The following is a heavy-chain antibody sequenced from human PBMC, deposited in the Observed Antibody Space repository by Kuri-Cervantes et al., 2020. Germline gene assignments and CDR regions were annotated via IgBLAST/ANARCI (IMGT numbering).Heavy chain of an antibody. Sequence: GGSLRLSCAASGFTFSSYGMHWVRQAPGKGLEWVAVIWDDGSNKYYADSVKGRLTISRDNSKNTLYLQMNSLRAEDTAVYYCAKEDYAMNYWGQGTLVTVSS. J-gene: IGHJ4*02. V-gene: IGHV3-33*06. CDR3: AKEDYAMNY. CDR2: IWDDGSNK. CDR1: GFTFSSYG. D-gene: IGHD3-16*01.